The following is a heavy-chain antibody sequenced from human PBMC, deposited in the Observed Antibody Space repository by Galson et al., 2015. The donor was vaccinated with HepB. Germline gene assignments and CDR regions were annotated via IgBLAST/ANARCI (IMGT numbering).Heavy chain of an antibody. CDR2: ISYDGSNK. D-gene: IGHD5-24*01. J-gene: IGHJ4*02. CDR1: GFTFSSYG. Sequence: SLRLSCAASGFTFSSYGMHWVRQAPGKGLEWVAVISYDGSNKYYADSVKGRFTISRDNSKNTLYLQMNSLRAEDTAVYYCAKARGEMATISDYWGQGTLVTVSS. CDR3: AKARGEMATISDY. V-gene: IGHV3-30*18.